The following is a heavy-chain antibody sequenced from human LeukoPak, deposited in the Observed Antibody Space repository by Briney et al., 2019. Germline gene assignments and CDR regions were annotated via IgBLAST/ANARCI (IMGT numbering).Heavy chain of an antibody. CDR3: AKGGTSLYSSGSY. CDR1: GFTFTTYG. CDR2: VSYDGSKK. D-gene: IGHD6-19*01. Sequence: PGRSLRLSCAASGFTFTTYGMHWVRQAPGKGPEWVAVVSYDGSKKYYADSVKGRFTISRDNSKSTLFLQMNSLRPEDTAVYYCAKGGTSLYSSGSYWGQGTLVTVSS. J-gene: IGHJ4*02. V-gene: IGHV3-30*18.